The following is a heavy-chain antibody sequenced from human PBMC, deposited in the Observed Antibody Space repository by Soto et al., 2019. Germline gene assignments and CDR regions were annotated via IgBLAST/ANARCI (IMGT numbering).Heavy chain of an antibody. D-gene: IGHD2-15*01. CDR3: ARAIAVVIAAIGWFDP. V-gene: IGHV1-18*01. J-gene: IGHJ5*02. CDR1: GYTFTNYG. Sequence: QVQLVQSGAEVKKPGASVKVSCKASGYTFTNYGISWVRQAPGQGLERMGWISAYNGNTNYAQKLQGRVTMTTDTSTSTAYMELRSLRSDDTAVYYCARAIAVVIAAIGWFDPWGQGTLVTVSS. CDR2: ISAYNGNT.